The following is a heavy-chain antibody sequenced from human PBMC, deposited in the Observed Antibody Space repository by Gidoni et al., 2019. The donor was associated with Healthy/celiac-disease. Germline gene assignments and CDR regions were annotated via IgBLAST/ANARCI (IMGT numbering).Heavy chain of an antibody. CDR2: ISYDGSNK. V-gene: IGHV3-30*18. CDR3: AKDLDPGY. Sequence: QVQLVESGGGVVQPGRFLRLSCAASGFPFLSYVMHWVRQAPGKGLEWVAVISYDGSNKYYADSVKGRFNISRDNSKNTLYLQMNSLRAEDTAVYYCAKDLDPGYWGQGTLVTVSS. J-gene: IGHJ4*02. CDR1: GFPFLSYV.